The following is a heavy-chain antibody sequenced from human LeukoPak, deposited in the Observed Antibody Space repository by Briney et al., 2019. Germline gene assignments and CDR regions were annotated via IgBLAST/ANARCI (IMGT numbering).Heavy chain of an antibody. CDR1: GYTFTGYY. V-gene: IGHV1-2*02. CDR3: ARARGSSSRYRVYGYHYMDV. Sequence: ASVKVSCKASGYTFTGYYMHWVRQAPGQGLEWMGWINPNSGGTNYAQKFQGRVTMTRDTSTSTAYMELSSLRSEDTAVYYCARARGSSSRYRVYGYHYMDVWGKGTTVTVSS. CDR2: INPNSGGT. D-gene: IGHD6-13*01. J-gene: IGHJ6*03.